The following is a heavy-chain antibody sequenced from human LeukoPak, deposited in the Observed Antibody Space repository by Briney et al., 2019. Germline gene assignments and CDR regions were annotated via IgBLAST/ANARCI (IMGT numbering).Heavy chain of an antibody. CDR1: GGSINGSPYY. Sequence: SETLSLTCTVSGGSINGSPYYWGWIRQPPGKGLDWIASIHYSGSTYYNPSLKSRVSISVDTSKNQFSLKLTSVTAADTAVYYCARDRSGYFSWGQGTLVTVSS. CDR2: IHYSGST. CDR3: ARDRSGYFS. D-gene: IGHD3-3*01. J-gene: IGHJ5*02. V-gene: IGHV4-39*07.